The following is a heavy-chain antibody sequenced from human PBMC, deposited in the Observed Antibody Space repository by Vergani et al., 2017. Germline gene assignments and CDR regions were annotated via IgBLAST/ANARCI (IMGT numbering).Heavy chain of an antibody. D-gene: IGHD3-9*01. Sequence: QVQVVQSGAEVKKSGASVKVSCKTSGYTFSNYYMHWVRQAPGQGLEWIGIINPSGGHTNYAQKFQGRVTMTRDTSTSTVYMELSSLRSEDTAIYYCARGDYGILTGYRYWGKGTLVTVSA. J-gene: IGHJ4*02. CDR2: INPSGGHT. V-gene: IGHV1-46*03. CDR1: GYTFSNYY. CDR3: ARGDYGILTGYRY.